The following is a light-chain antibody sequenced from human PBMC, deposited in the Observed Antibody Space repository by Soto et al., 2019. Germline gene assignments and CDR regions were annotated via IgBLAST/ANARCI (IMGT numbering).Light chain of an antibody. V-gene: IGKV4-1*01. J-gene: IGKJ2*01. CDR2: WAS. CDR3: QQYSTFVH. Sequence: DIVMTQSPDSLAVSLGERATINCKSSQSVLYSSNNKNYLAWYKQKSGQPPKLLIYWASTRESGVPDRFSGSESETDFTLTVASLQAEDVAVYYCQQYSTFVHFGQGTKLEIK. CDR1: QSVLYSSNNKNY.